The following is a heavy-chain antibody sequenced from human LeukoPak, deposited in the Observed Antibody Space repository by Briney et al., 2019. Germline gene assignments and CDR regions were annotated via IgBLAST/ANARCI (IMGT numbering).Heavy chain of an antibody. Sequence: PSETLSLTCTVSGGSMNNNNYFWDWDWIRQPPGKGLEWIGSISHSETTLFNPSLMSRVTISKDTSKNQFSLKVTSVTAADTAVYFCARERPMTTGSYFDLWGQGFLVTVSS. CDR3: ARERPMTTGSYFDL. CDR1: GGSMNNNNYFWD. V-gene: IGHV4-39*07. CDR2: ISHSETT. J-gene: IGHJ4*02. D-gene: IGHD4-11*01.